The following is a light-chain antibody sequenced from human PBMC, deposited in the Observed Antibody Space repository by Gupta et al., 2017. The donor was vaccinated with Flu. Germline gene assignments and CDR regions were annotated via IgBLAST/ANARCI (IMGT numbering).Light chain of an antibody. CDR3: RQYRTYPRT. Sequence: DIQMTQSPSSLSASVGDRVTITCRASQGMRNALGWYQQKPGKAPKRLIYAASSLQSGVPSRFSGSASGTEFTLTISSLQPEDFASYYCRQYRTYPRTFGQGTKVEVK. V-gene: IGKV1-17*01. J-gene: IGKJ1*01. CDR2: AAS. CDR1: QGMRNA.